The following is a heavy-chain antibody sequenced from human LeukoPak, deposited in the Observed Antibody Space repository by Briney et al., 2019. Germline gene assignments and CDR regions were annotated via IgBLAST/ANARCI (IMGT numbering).Heavy chain of an antibody. CDR2: INPNSGGT. CDR1: GYTFTGYY. Sequence: GASVKVSCKASGYTFTGYYMHWVRQAPGQGLEWMGWINPNSGGTKYAQKFQGRVTMTRDTSISAAYMALSRLRSDDTAVYYCADEFGLKWLADWGQGTLVTVSS. V-gene: IGHV1-2*02. J-gene: IGHJ4*02. CDR3: ADEFGLKWLAD. D-gene: IGHD6-19*01.